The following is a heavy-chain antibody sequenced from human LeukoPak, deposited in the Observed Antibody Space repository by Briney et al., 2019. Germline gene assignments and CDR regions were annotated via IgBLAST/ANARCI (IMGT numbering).Heavy chain of an antibody. CDR2: ISAYNGNT. D-gene: IGHD3-22*01. J-gene: IGHJ4*02. CDR1: GYTFTSYG. V-gene: IGHV1-18*01. CDR3: ARDFFQRYYDCSGYLVY. Sequence: ASVKVSCKASGYTFTSYGISWVRQAPGQGPEWMGWISAYNGNTNYAQKLRGRVTMTTDTFTSTAYMELRSLTSDDTAVYYCARDFFQRYYDCSGYLVYWGQGTQVTVSS.